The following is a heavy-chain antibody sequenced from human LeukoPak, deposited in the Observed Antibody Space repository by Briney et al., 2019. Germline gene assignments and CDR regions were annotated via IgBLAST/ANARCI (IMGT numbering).Heavy chain of an antibody. D-gene: IGHD3-22*01. J-gene: IGHJ3*02. CDR1: GGSISSGDYS. Sequence: PSETLSLTCTVSGGSISSGDYSWSWVHQPPGKGLEWIGYIHYRGNTYYNPSLKSRVTMSLDMSKNQFSLKLSSVTAADTAVYYCARAFDSSGYYAHDALDIWGQGTMVTVSS. CDR2: IHYRGNT. CDR3: ARAFDSSGYYAHDALDI. V-gene: IGHV4-30-4*01.